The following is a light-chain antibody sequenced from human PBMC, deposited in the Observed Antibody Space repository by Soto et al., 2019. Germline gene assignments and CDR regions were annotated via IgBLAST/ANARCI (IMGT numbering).Light chain of an antibody. CDR1: SSDVGGYDY. CDR2: EVS. V-gene: IGLV2-14*01. J-gene: IGLJ1*01. Sequence: QSVLTQPASVSGSPGQSITLSCTGTSSDVGGYDYVSWYQRHPGKAPKLIIFEVSNRPSGISYRFSGSKSGNTASLTISGLQAEDEADYFCSSYSVSTTYLFGTGTKLPS. CDR3: SSYSVSTTYL.